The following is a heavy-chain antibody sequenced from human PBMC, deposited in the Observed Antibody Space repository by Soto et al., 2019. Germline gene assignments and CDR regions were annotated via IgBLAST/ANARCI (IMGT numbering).Heavy chain of an antibody. Sequence: EVQLLESGGGLVQPGGSLRLSCAASGFTFSTYDMSWVRQAPGKGLEWVSTLGGSGDTTYYADSVKGRFTISRDISKNTLFLQMNRLRADDTAVYYCAKGGWCGDWGQGTLVTVSS. J-gene: IGHJ4*02. D-gene: IGHD6-19*01. V-gene: IGHV3-23*01. CDR2: LGGSGDTT. CDR1: GFTFSTYD. CDR3: AKGGWCGD.